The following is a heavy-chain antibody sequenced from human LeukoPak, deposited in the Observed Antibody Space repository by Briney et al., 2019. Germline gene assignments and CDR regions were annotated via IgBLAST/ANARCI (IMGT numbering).Heavy chain of an antibody. CDR1: GFTFSSYT. V-gene: IGHV3-23*01. CDR3: ARDPGDYYFDY. D-gene: IGHD2-21*02. CDR2: ISPGGGTST. J-gene: IGHJ4*02. Sequence: GGSLRLSCAASGFTFSSYTMSWVRQGPGKGLEWVSVISPGGGTSTSYADSVKGRFTISRDNAKNTLYLQMNSLRAEDTAVYYCARDPGDYYFDYWGQGTLVTVSS.